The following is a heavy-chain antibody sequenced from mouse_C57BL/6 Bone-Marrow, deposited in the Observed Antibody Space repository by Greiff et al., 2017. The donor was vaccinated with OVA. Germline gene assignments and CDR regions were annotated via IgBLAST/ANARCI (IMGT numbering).Heavy chain of an antibody. J-gene: IGHJ1*03. CDR1: GYTFTSYW. CDR2: IDPSDSYT. CDR3: ARENYYGSSYWYFDD. Sequence: VQLQQPGAELVMPGASVKLSCKASGYTFTSYWMHWVKQRPGQGLEWIGEIDPSDSYTNYNQKFKGKSTLTVDKSSSTAYMQLSRLTSEDSAVYYCARENYYGSSYWYFDDWGTGTTVTVSS. D-gene: IGHD1-1*01. V-gene: IGHV1-69*01.